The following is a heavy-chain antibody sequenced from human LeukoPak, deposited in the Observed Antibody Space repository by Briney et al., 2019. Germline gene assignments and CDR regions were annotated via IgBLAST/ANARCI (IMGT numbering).Heavy chain of an antibody. V-gene: IGHV6-1*01. CDR1: GDSVSGNSAA. D-gene: IGHD2-21*02. CDR2: TYYRSKWYN. CDR3: ARGRVTAIANYYYYIDV. J-gene: IGHJ6*03. Sequence: SQTLSLTCAISGDSVSGNSAAWTWIRQSPSRGLEWLGRTYYRSKWYNDYEVSVQSRITINPDTSKNQFSLQLNSVTPEDTAVYYCARGRVTAIANYYYYIDVWGKGTTVTVSS.